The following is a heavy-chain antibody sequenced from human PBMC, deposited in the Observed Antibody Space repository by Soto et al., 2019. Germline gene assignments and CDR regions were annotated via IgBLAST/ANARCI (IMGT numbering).Heavy chain of an antibody. CDR3: AHRAPYSSSGWFDP. CDR1: GFSLSTSGVG. J-gene: IGHJ5*02. Sequence: QITLKESGPTLVKPTQTLTLTCTFSGFSLSTSGVGVGWIRQPPGKALEWLALIYWDDDKRYSPSLKSRLTITKDTSKNHVVLTMTTMDPVDTATYYCAHRAPYSSSGWFDPWGQGTLVTVAS. CDR2: IYWDDDK. V-gene: IGHV2-5*02. D-gene: IGHD6-6*01.